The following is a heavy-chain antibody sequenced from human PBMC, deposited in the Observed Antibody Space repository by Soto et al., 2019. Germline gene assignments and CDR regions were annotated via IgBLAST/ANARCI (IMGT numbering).Heavy chain of an antibody. CDR3: TRDTWYYYDSSGYSGFDY. CDR2: ISSSSSYI. Sequence: PGGSLRLSCAASGFTFSSYSMNWVRQAPGKGLEWVSSISSSSSYIYNADSVKGRFTISRDNSKNSLYLQMNSLRAEDTAVYYCTRDTWYYYDSSGYSGFDYWGQGTLVTVSS. V-gene: IGHV3-21*03. D-gene: IGHD3-22*01. CDR1: GFTFSSYS. J-gene: IGHJ4*02.